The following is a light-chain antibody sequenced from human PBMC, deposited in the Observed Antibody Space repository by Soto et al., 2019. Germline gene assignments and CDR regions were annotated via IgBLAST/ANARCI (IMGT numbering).Light chain of an antibody. CDR2: DAS. J-gene: IGKJ3*01. V-gene: IGKV3-11*01. CDR3: QQRNRWPPIFT. CDR1: QSVGSY. Sequence: EIVLTQSPATLSLSPGERATLSCRASQSVGSYLAWYQQKPGQAPRLLIYDASNRATGIPARFSGSGSGTDFTLTISSLEPEDFAVYYCQQRNRWPPIFTFGPGTKVYFK.